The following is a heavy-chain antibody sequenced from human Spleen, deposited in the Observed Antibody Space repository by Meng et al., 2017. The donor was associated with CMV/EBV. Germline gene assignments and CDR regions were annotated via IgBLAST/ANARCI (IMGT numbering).Heavy chain of an antibody. J-gene: IGHJ6*02. CDR3: ARDSEGGNSGHYYYYYGMDV. V-gene: IGHV1-18*01. D-gene: IGHD4-23*01. CDR2: ISAYNGNT. Sequence: ASVKVSCKASGYTFTSYGISWVRQAPGQGLEWMGWISAYNGNTNYAQKLQGRVTMTTDTSTSTAYMELRSLRSDDTAVYYCARDSEGGNSGHYYYYYGMDVWGQGTTVTVSS. CDR1: GYTFTSYG.